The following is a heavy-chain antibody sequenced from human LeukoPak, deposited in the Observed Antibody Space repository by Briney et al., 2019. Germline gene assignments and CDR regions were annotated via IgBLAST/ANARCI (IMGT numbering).Heavy chain of an antibody. D-gene: IGHD5-18*01. CDR2: IYYSGST. J-gene: IGHJ5*02. Sequence: SETLSLTCTVSGSSISSYYWSWIRQPPGKGLEWIGYIYYSGSTNYNPSLKSRVTISVDTSKNQFSLKLSSVTAADTAVYYCARLVDTAMVTRWFDPWGQGTLVTVSS. CDR1: GSSISSYY. CDR3: ARLVDTAMVTRWFDP. V-gene: IGHV4-59*01.